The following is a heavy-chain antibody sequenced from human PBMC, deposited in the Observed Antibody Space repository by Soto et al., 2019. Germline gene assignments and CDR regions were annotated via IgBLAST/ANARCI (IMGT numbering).Heavy chain of an antibody. V-gene: IGHV1-18*01. D-gene: IGHD5-12*01. CDR2: ISAYNGNT. CDR3: ARGPLRNWFDP. Sequence: ASVKVSCKASGYTFATYAVSWVRQAPGQGLEWMGWISAYNGNTKYSQKFQGRVTITKNTSASTAYMELSSLRSEDTAVYYCARGPLRNWFDPWGQETLVTVSS. J-gene: IGHJ5*02. CDR1: GYTFATYA.